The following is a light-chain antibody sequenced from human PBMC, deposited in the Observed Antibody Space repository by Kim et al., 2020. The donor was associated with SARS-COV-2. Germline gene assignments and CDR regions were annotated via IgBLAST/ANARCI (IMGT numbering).Light chain of an antibody. CDR2: ASS. Sequence: SPGERATLSCRASQSVRSSYLAWYQQKPGQAPRLLIYASSSRATGIPDRFSGSGSGTDFTLTISRLEPEDFAVYYCQQYASSPWTFGQGTKVDIK. CDR1: QSVRSSY. J-gene: IGKJ1*01. V-gene: IGKV3-20*01. CDR3: QQYASSPWT.